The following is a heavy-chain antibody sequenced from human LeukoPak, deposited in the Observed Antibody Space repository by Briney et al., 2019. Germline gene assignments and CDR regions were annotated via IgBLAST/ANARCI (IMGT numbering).Heavy chain of an antibody. D-gene: IGHD3-10*01. J-gene: IGHJ4*02. CDR3: AKALGSGSYYNAHSFDY. Sequence: PGRSLRLSCAASGFTFDDYAMHWVRQAPGKGLEWVSGISWNSGSIGYADSVKGRFTISRDNAKNSLYLQMNSLRAEDTALYYCAKALGSGSYYNAHSFDYWGQGTLVTVSS. CDR1: GFTFDDYA. CDR2: ISWNSGSI. V-gene: IGHV3-9*01.